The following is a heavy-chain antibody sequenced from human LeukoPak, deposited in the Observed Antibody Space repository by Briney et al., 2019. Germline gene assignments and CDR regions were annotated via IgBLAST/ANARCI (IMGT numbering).Heavy chain of an antibody. Sequence: PGGSLRLSCAASGFTFSSYSMNWVRQAPGKGLEWVAAISYDGNTQHYADPVKGRFTISRDNSKSKVYLQIDTLTIEDSAVYYCVKPYPTLTTSSVLDTWGQGTLVTVSS. CDR3: VKPYPTLTTSSVLDT. CDR1: GFTFSSYS. CDR2: ISYDGNTQ. V-gene: IGHV3-30*18. D-gene: IGHD4-17*01. J-gene: IGHJ5*01.